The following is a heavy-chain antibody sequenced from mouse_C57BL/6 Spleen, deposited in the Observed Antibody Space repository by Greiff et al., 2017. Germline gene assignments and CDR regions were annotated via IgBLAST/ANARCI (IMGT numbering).Heavy chain of an antibody. J-gene: IGHJ2*01. Sequence: VQLQQPGAELVMPGASVKLSCKASGYTFTSYWMHWVKQRPGQGLEWIGEIDPSDSYTNYNQKFKGKSTLTVDKSSSTAYMQLSSLTSEDSAVYYCARRCGYYFDYWGQGTTLTVSS. CDR3: ARRCGYYFDY. CDR2: IDPSDSYT. V-gene: IGHV1-69*01. CDR1: GYTFTSYW.